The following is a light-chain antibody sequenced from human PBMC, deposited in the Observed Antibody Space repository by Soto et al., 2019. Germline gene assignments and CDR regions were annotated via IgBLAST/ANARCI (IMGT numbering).Light chain of an antibody. V-gene: IGKV1-39*01. CDR3: QQSYSTPPIT. J-gene: IGKJ5*01. Sequence: DIQITQSPSSLSSSVLERFTITCRRSQSISNYLNWYQQKTGKDPKLLIYAASSLQSGVPSRFSGSGSGTDFTLTISSLQPEDFATYYCQQSYSTPPITFGQGTRLEI. CDR2: AAS. CDR1: QSISNY.